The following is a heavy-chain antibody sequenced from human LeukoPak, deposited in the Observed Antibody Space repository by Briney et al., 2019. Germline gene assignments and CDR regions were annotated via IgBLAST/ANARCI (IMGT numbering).Heavy chain of an antibody. CDR1: GFTSSSYN. J-gene: IGHJ4*02. D-gene: IGHD3-22*01. Sequence: PGGSLRLSCAASGFTSSSYNMNWVRQAPGKGLEWVSYISSSSRTIYYADSVKGRFTISRDNAKNSLYLQMNSLRAEDTALYYCAKDIGAYYDSSGNFDYWGQGTLVTVSS. V-gene: IGHV3-48*04. CDR3: AKDIGAYYDSSGNFDY. CDR2: ISSSSRTI.